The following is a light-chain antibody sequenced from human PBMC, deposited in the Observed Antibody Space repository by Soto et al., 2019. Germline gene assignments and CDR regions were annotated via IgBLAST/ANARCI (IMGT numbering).Light chain of an antibody. CDR1: ESLLYSNGYNY. V-gene: IGKV2-28*01. J-gene: IGKJ1*01. CDR2: LGS. Sequence: DIVMTQSPLSLPVTPGEPASISCRSSESLLYSNGYNYLDWYLQKPGQSPQLLIYLGSNRASGVPDRFSGSGSGTDFTLKISRVEAEDVGVYYCMQALQMGWTFGQGTKLEIK. CDR3: MQALQMGWT.